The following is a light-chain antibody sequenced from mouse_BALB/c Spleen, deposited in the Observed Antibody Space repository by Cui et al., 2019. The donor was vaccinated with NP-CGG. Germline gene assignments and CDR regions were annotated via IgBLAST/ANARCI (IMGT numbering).Light chain of an antibody. CDR2: GTN. CDR1: TGAVTTSNY. V-gene: IGLV1*01. CDR3: ALWYSNHWV. Sequence: FVTQESAPTTSPGERVTLTCRSSTGAVTTSNYANWVQEKPDHLFTGLIGGTNNRAPGVPARFSGSLIGDKAALTITGAQTEDETIYFCALWYSNHWVFGGGTKLTVL. J-gene: IGLJ1*01.